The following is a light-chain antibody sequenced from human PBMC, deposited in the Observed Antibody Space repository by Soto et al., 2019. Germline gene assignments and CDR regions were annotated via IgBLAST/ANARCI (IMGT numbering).Light chain of an antibody. CDR1: QSIGGW. CDR3: QQYNTESRT. CDR2: DAS. J-gene: IGKJ1*01. Sequence: DIQMTQSPSTQSAFVGDRVTITCRASQSIGGWSAWYQQKPGKAPKLLIYDASSLESGVPSRFSGSGFGADFALTISSLQPDDSATYYCQQYNTESRTFGQGTKVEI. V-gene: IGKV1-5*01.